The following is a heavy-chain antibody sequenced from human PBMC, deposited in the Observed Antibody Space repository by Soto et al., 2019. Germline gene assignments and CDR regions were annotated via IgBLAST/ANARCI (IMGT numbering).Heavy chain of an antibody. CDR1: GFTFSSYS. CDR2: ISSSSSTI. Sequence: EVQLVESGGGLVQPGGSLRLSCAASGFTFSSYSMNWVRQAPGKGLEWVSYISSSSSTIYYADSAKGRFTISRDNAKNSLYLQMNSLRDEDTAVYYCARERAVGIAVALNWFDPWGQGTLVTVSS. CDR3: ARERAVGIAVALNWFDP. V-gene: IGHV3-48*02. D-gene: IGHD6-19*01. J-gene: IGHJ5*02.